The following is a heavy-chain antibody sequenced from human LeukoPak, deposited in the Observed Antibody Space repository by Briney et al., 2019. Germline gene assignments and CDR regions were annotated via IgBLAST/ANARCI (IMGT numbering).Heavy chain of an antibody. Sequence: SETLSLTCTVSGGSISSSSYYWGWIRQPPGKGLEWIGSIYYSGSTYYNPSLKSRVTISVDTSKNQFSLKLSSVTAADTAVYYCARHITGLDAFDIWGQGTMVTVSS. D-gene: IGHD3-3*01. CDR2: IYYSGST. CDR1: GGSISSSSYY. V-gene: IGHV4-39*01. J-gene: IGHJ3*02. CDR3: ARHITGLDAFDI.